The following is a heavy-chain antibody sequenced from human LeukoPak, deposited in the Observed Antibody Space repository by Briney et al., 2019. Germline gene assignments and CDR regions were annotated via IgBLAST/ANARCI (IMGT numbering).Heavy chain of an antibody. Sequence: SETLSLTCTVSGGSISSYYWSWIRQPPGKGLEWIGYIYYSGSTNYNPSLKSRVTISVDTSKNQFSLRLSSVTAADTVVYYCARHRCSSTSCYVPNWFDPWGQGTLVTVSS. CDR2: IYYSGST. CDR1: GGSISSYY. J-gene: IGHJ5*02. CDR3: ARHRCSSTSCYVPNWFDP. D-gene: IGHD2-2*01. V-gene: IGHV4-59*08.